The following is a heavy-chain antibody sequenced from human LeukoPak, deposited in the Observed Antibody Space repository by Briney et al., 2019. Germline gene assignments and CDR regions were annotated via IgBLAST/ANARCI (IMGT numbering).Heavy chain of an antibody. V-gene: IGHV4-34*01. J-gene: IGHJ4*02. CDR1: GGSFSGYY. CDR3: ASSLVRADMVTGIDY. CDR2: INRSGST. Sequence: SETLSLTCAVYGGSFSGYYWIWIRQPPGKGLEWIGEINRSGSTTYNPSLKSRVTISLDTSKNQFSLKLSSVTAADTAVYYCASSLVRADMVTGIDYWGEGSLVSVSS. D-gene: IGHD5-18*01.